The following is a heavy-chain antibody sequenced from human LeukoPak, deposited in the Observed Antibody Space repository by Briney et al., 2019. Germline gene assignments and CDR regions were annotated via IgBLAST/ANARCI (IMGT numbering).Heavy chain of an antibody. V-gene: IGHV3-21*01. Sequence: GGSLRLSCAASGFTFSSYSMNWVCQAPGKGLEWVSSISSSSSYIYYADSVKGRFTISRDNSKNTLYLQMNSLRAEDTAVYYCARSYYDESFRFDPWGQGTLVTVSS. J-gene: IGHJ5*02. D-gene: IGHD3-22*01. CDR2: ISSSSSYI. CDR3: ARSYYDESFRFDP. CDR1: GFTFSSYS.